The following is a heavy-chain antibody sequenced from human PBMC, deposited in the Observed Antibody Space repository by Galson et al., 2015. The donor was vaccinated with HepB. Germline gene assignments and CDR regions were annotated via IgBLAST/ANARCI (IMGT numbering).Heavy chain of an antibody. CDR3: AKGRRFGELVSNDY. V-gene: IGHV3-30*18. CDR2: ISYDGSNK. Sequence: SLRLSCAASGFTFSSYGVHWVRQAPGKGLEWVAVISYDGSNKYYADSVKGRFTISRDNSKNTLYLQMNSLRAEDTAVYYCAKGRRFGELVSNDYWGQGTLVTVSS. J-gene: IGHJ4*02. D-gene: IGHD3-10*01. CDR1: GFTFSSYG.